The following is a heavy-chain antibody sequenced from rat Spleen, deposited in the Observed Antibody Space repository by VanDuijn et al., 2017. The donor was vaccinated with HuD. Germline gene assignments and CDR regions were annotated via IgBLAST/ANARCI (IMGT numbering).Heavy chain of an antibody. Sequence: EVQLVESGGGLVQPGRSLKLSCVASGFTFNNYWMTWIRQAPGKGLEWVATITHIGGITYYPDSVKGRFTISRDNVESTLYLQMDSLRSEDTATYYCTTGVYWGQGVMVTVSS. V-gene: IGHV5-31*01. CDR3: TTGVY. CDR2: ITHIGGIT. CDR1: GFTFNNYW. J-gene: IGHJ2*01.